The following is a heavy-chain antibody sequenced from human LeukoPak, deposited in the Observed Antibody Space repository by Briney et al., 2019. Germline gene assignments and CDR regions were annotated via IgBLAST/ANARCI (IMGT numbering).Heavy chain of an antibody. CDR3: ARGIGKGTRLYYYYYMDV. D-gene: IGHD1-1*01. CDR2: IIPIFGTA. CDR1: GGTFSSYA. Sequence: SVKVSCKASGGTFSSYAISWVRQAPGQGLEWMGGIIPIFGTANYAQKFQGRVTITTDESTSTAYMELSGLRSEDAAVYYCARGIGKGTRLYYYYYMDVWGKGTTVTVSS. V-gene: IGHV1-69*05. J-gene: IGHJ6*03.